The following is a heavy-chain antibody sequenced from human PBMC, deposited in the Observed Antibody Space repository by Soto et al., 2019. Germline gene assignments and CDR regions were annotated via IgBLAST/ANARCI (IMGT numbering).Heavy chain of an antibody. V-gene: IGHV3-23*01. CDR1: GFTFSSYA. D-gene: IGHD6-19*01. Sequence: EVQLLESGGGLVQPGGSLRLSCAASGFTFSSYAMSWVRQTPGKGLEWVSGISGGGGNTYYADSVTGRFTISRDNSRNTLSLQMNSLRAADTAIYYCAKDRGAGGRFSGIAVAGIPSWGQGTLVTVSS. J-gene: IGHJ5*02. CDR2: ISGGGGNT. CDR3: AKDRGAGGRFSGIAVAGIPS.